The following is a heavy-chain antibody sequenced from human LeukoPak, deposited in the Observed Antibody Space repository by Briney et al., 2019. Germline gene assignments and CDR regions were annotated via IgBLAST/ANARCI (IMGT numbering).Heavy chain of an antibody. CDR1: GFTFDDYA. CDR3: AKGSSGWYNYFDY. J-gene: IGHJ4*02. Sequence: GGYLRLSCAASGFTFDDYAMHWVRQAPGKGLEWVSGISWNSGSIGYADSVKGRFTISRDNAKNSLYLQMNSLRAEDMALYYCAKGSSGWYNYFDYWGQGTLVTVSS. V-gene: IGHV3-9*03. D-gene: IGHD6-19*01. CDR2: ISWNSGSI.